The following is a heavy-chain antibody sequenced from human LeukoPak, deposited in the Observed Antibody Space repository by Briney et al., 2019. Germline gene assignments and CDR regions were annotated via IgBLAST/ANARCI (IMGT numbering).Heavy chain of an antibody. V-gene: IGHV3-30-3*01. CDR3: ARDWGSTFDY. J-gene: IGHJ4*02. CDR1: GFTFRSYA. CDR2: ISYDGSNK. D-gene: IGHD3-16*01. Sequence: AGGSLRLSCAASGFTFRSYAMHWVRQAPGKGLEWVAVISYDGSNKYYADSVKGRFTISRDNSKNTLYLQMNSLRAKDTAVYYCARDWGSTFDYWGQGTLVTVSS.